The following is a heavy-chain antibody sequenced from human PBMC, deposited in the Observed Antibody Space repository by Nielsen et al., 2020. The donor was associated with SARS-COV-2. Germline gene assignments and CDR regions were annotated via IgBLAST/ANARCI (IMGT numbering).Heavy chain of an antibody. CDR1: GFTFSSYS. V-gene: IGHV3-7*03. D-gene: IGHD3-9*01. CDR2: IKQDGSEK. Sequence: GGSLRLSCAASGFTFSSYSMNWVRQAPGKGLEWVANIKQDGSEKYYVDSVKGRFTISRDNSKNTLYLQMNSLRSEDTAVYYCARDPGLGFDWLIDYWGQGTLVTVSS. J-gene: IGHJ4*02. CDR3: ARDPGLGFDWLIDY.